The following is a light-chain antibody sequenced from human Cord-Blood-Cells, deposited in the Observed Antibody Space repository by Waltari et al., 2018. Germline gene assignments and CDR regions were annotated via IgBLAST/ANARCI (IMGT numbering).Light chain of an antibody. CDR2: AAS. CDR1: QSISSY. CDR3: QQSYSRT. J-gene: IGKJ2*01. V-gene: IGKV1-39*01. Sequence: DIQMTQSPSSLSASVGDRVTITCRASQSISSYLNWYQQKPGKAPKLLIYAASSLQSGVPSRFSGSGSGTDFTLTTSSLQPEDFATYYCQQSYSRTFGQGSKLEIK.